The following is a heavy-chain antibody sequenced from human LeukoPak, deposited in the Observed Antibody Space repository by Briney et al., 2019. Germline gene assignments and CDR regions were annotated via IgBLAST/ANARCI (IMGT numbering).Heavy chain of an antibody. J-gene: IGHJ6*03. V-gene: IGHV3-23*01. D-gene: IGHD3-9*01. CDR1: GFTFSNYA. Sequence: QAGGSLRLSCAASGFTFSNYAMSWVRQPPGKGLEWISSITGAGDSTYYADSVKGRFTGRFTISRDNSKNTLYLQMSSLRAEDTAVYFCAKHPLTSSNYYMDVWGKGTAVTVSS. CDR3: AKHPLTSSNYYMDV. CDR2: ITGAGDST.